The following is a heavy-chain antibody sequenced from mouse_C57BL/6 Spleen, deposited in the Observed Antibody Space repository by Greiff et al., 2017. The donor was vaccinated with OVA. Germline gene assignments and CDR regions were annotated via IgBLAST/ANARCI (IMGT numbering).Heavy chain of an antibody. V-gene: IGHV1-53*01. D-gene: IGHD1-1*01. J-gene: IGHJ2*01. CDR1: GYTFTSYW. Sequence: QVQLQQPGPELVKPGASVKLSCKASGYTFTSYWMHWVKQRPGQGLEWIGNINPSNGGTNYNEKFKSKATLTVDKSSSTAYMQLSSLTSEDSAVYYCARDAYGSSNYFDYWGQGTTLTVSS. CDR3: ARDAYGSSNYFDY. CDR2: INPSNGGT.